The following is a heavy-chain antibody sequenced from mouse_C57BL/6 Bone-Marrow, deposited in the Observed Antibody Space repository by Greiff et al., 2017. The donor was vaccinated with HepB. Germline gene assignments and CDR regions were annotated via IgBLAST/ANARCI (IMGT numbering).Heavy chain of an antibody. Sequence: EVQLVESGGGLVKPGGSLKLSCAASGFTFSSYAMSWVRQTPEKRLEWVATISDGGSYTYYPDNVKGRFTISRDNAKNNLYLQMSHLKSEDTAMYYCARADYYYGSSYGGTGFDYWGQGTTLTVSS. V-gene: IGHV5-4*01. D-gene: IGHD1-1*01. CDR1: GFTFSSYA. CDR2: ISDGGSYT. J-gene: IGHJ2*01. CDR3: ARADYYYGSSYGGTGFDY.